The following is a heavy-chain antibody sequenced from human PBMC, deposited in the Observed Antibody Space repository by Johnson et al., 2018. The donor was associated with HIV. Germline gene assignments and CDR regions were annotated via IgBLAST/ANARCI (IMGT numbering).Heavy chain of an antibody. V-gene: IGHV3-30*04. Sequence: QVQLVESGGGVVQPGRSLRLSCAASGFTFCSYAMHWVRQAPGKGLEWVAVISYDGSNKYYADSVKGRFTISRDNSKNTLYLQMNSLRAEDTAVYYCARVGQKLVPVPRGAFDIWGQGTMVTVSS. CDR2: ISYDGSNK. D-gene: IGHD6-6*01. CDR3: ARVGQKLVPVPRGAFDI. CDR1: GFTFCSYA. J-gene: IGHJ3*02.